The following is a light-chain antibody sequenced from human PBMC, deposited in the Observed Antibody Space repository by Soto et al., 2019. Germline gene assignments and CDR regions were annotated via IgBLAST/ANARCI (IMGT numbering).Light chain of an antibody. CDR2: GNS. V-gene: IGLV1-40*01. CDR3: QSYDSSLSGSGG. CDR1: SSNIGAGYD. J-gene: IGLJ2*01. Sequence: QSVLTQPPSVSGAPGQRVTISCTGSSSNIGAGYDVHWYQQLPGTAPKLLIYGNSNRPSGVPDRFSGSKSGTSASLAITGLQAEDEADYYCQSYDSSLSGSGGFGGGTSSPS.